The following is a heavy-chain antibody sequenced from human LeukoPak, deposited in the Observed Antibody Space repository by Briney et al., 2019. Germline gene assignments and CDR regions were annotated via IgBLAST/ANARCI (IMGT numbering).Heavy chain of an antibody. J-gene: IGHJ4*02. CDR2: IYYSGST. Sequence: SETLSLTCAVYGGSFSGYYWSWIRQPPGKGLEWIGYIYYSGSTNYNPSLKSRVTISVDTSKNQFSLKLSSVTAADTAVYYCARAKKAVADAFDYWGQGTLVTVSS. V-gene: IGHV4-59*01. CDR1: GGSFSGYY. CDR3: ARAKKAVADAFDY. D-gene: IGHD6-19*01.